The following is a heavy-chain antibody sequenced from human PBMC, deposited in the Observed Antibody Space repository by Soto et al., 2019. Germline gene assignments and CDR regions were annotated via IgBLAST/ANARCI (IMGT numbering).Heavy chain of an antibody. J-gene: IGHJ4*02. D-gene: IGHD2-2*01. V-gene: IGHV4-31*03. CDR2: IYDSGST. CDR3: ARVPAYCSSTSCYPFDY. Sequence: SETQSLTSTVSGGYIRSGGYYWSWIRQHPGKGLEWIGYIYDSGSTYYNPSLKSRVTISVDTSKNQFSLKLSSVTAADTAVYYCARVPAYCSSTSCYPFDYWGQGTLVTVSS. CDR1: GGYIRSGGYY.